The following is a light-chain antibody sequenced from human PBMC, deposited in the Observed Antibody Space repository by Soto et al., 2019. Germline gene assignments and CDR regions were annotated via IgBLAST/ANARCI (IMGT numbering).Light chain of an antibody. CDR1: QSVSSSY. Sequence: EIVLTQSPGTLSLSPGERATLSCRASQSVSSSYLAWYQQKPGQAPRLLIYGASSRATGIPDRFSGSGSGTDFTLTISRLEPEVFALYYCQQYGSSSWTFGQGTKVEIK. CDR2: GAS. V-gene: IGKV3-20*01. J-gene: IGKJ1*01. CDR3: QQYGSSSWT.